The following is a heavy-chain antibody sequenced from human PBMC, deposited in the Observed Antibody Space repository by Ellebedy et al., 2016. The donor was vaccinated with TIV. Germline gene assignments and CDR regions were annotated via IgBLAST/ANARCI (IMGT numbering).Heavy chain of an antibody. CDR2: IYYSGST. Sequence: MPSETLSLTCTVSGGSISSYYWSCIRKPPGKGLEWIEYIYYSGSTNYNPSLKSRVTISVDTSKNQFSLKLSSVTAADTAVYYFASSLTMLRGGMDVWGQGTTVTVSS. CDR1: GGSISSYY. D-gene: IGHD3-10*01. J-gene: IGHJ6*02. CDR3: ASSLTMLRGGMDV. V-gene: IGHV4-59*01.